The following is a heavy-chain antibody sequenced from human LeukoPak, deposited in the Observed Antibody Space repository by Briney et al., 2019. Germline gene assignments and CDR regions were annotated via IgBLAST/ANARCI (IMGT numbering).Heavy chain of an antibody. CDR2: IYYSGST. V-gene: IGHV4-31*03. CDR1: GGSISSGGYY. J-gene: IGHJ6*02. Sequence: SQTLSLTCTVSGGSISSGGYYWSWIRQHPGTGLEWIGYIYYSGSTYYNPSLKSRVTISVDTSKNQFSLKLSCVTAADTAVYYCARVVGGGSWISYYYYGMDVWGQGTTVTVSS. CDR3: ARVVGGGSWISYYYYGMDV. D-gene: IGHD2-15*01.